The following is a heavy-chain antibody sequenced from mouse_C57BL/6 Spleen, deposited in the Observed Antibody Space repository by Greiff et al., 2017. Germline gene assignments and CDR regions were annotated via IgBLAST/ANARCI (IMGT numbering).Heavy chain of an antibody. CDR1: GYTFTSYW. CDR3: ARSNYYGIIGYYAMDY. CDR2: IYPGSGST. V-gene: IGHV1-55*01. Sequence: QVQLQQPGAELVKPGASVKMSCKASGYTFTSYWITWVKQRPGQGLEWIGDIYPGSGSTNYNEKFKSKATLTVDTSSSTAYMQLSSLTSEDSAVYYCARSNYYGIIGYYAMDYWGQGTSVTVSS. J-gene: IGHJ4*01. D-gene: IGHD1-1*01.